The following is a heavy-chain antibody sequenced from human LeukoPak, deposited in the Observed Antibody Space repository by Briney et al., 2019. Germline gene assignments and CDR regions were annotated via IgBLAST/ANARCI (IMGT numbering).Heavy chain of an antibody. V-gene: IGHV4-34*01. J-gene: IGHJ4*02. D-gene: IGHD6-25*01. CDR2: INHSGST. CDR1: GGSFSGYY. CDR3: ARVYPAC. Sequence: SETLSLTCAVYGGSFSGYYWSWIRQPPGKGLEWIGEINHSGSTNYNPPLKSRVTISVDTSKNQFSLKLSSVTAADTAVYYCARVYPACWGQGTLVTVSS.